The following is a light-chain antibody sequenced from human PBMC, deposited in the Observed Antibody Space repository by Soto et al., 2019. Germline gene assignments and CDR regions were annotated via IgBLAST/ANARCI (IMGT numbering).Light chain of an antibody. CDR1: NRDVGGYDY. V-gene: IGLV2-14*01. CDR3: SAYSRGSTLLL. CDR2: GVS. Sequence: QSALTQPASVSGSPGQSITISCTGSNRDVGGYDYVSWYQQHPGKAPKLMIYGVSTRPSGVSNRFSGSKSGNTASLTISGLQAEDEAGYYCSAYSRGSTLLLFGGGTKVTVL. J-gene: IGLJ3*02.